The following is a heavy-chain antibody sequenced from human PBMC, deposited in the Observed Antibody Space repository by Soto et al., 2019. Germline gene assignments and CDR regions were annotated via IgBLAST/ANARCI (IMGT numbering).Heavy chain of an antibody. CDR3: ARESSSSCHDY. CDR2: ISAYNGNT. V-gene: IGHV1-18*01. J-gene: IGHJ4*02. Sequence: QVQLVQSGAEVKKPGASVKVSCKASGYTFTSYGISWVRQAPGQGLEWMGWISAYNGNTNYAQKLQGRVTMTPDTSTSTAYMELRCLRSEDTAVYYCARESSSSCHDYWGQGTLVTVSS. CDR1: GYTFTSYG. D-gene: IGHD6-13*01.